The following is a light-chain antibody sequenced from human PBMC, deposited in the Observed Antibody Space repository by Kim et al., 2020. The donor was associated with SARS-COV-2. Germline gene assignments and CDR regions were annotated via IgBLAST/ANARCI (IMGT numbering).Light chain of an antibody. CDR2: GKN. V-gene: IGLV3-19*01. CDR3: NSRDSSGNHAV. CDR1: SLRRYY. Sequence: SSALTQDPAVSVALGQTVRITCQGDSLRRYYASWYQQKPGQAPVLVIYGKNNRPSGIPDRFSGSSSGNTASLTITGAQAEDEADYYCNSRDSSGNHAVFGGGTQLTVL. J-gene: IGLJ7*01.